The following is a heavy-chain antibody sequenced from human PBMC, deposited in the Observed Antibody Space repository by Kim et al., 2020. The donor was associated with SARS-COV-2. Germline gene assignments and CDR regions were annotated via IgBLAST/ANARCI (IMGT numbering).Heavy chain of an antibody. J-gene: IGHJ5*01. D-gene: IGHD3-10*01. CDR2: INHSGST. CDR1: GGSFNEYY. CDR3: ARGYGESRRYS. Sequence: SETLSLTCAVYGGSFNEYYWTWIRQPPGKGLEWIGEINHSGSTNYNPSLKSRVSISVDTSKNQFSLELTSVTAADTAVYYCARGYGESRRYSWGHGTPVT. V-gene: IGHV4-34*01.